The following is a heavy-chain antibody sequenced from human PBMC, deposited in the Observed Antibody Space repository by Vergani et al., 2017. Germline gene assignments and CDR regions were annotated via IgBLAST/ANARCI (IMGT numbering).Heavy chain of an antibody. CDR2: ISAYNGNT. J-gene: IGHJ3*02. Sequence: QVQLVQSGAEVKKPGASVKVSCKASGYTFTSYGISWVRQAPGQGLEWMGWISAYNGNTNYAQKLQGRVTMTTDTSTSTAYMELRSLRSDDTAVYYCSREMGAGYSSGWYFVSEDAFDIWGQGTMVTVSS. CDR1: GYTFTSYG. CDR3: SREMGAGYSSGWYFVSEDAFDI. D-gene: IGHD6-19*01. V-gene: IGHV1-18*01.